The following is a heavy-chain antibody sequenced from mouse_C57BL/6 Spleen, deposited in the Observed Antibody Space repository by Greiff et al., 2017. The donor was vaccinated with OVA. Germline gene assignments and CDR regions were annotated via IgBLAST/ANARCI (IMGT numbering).Heavy chain of an antibody. CDR1: GYTFTSYW. V-gene: IGHV1-55*01. CDR3: ARDYGSSYDY. J-gene: IGHJ2*01. Sequence: VQLVESGAELVKPGASVKMSCKASGYTFTSYWITWVKQRPGQGLEWIGDIYPGSGSTNYNEKFKSKATLTVDTSSSTAYMQLSSLTSEDSAVYYCARDYGSSYDYWGQGTTLTVSS. D-gene: IGHD1-1*01. CDR2: IYPGSGST.